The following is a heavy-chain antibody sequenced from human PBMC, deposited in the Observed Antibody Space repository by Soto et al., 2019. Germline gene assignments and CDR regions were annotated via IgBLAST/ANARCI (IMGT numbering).Heavy chain of an antibody. D-gene: IGHD1-7*01. CDR1: GGTFSSYA. J-gene: IGHJ4*02. Sequence: QVQLVQSGTEVKKPGSSVKVSCKTSGGTFSSYALNWVRQAPGQGLEWMGGIIPIFGTADYAQKFQGRLTITADASTRTAYMELSSLKSEDTAVYYSATGGKLELPDYWGQGTLVTVSS. CDR2: IIPIFGTA. CDR3: ATGGKLELPDY. V-gene: IGHV1-69*01.